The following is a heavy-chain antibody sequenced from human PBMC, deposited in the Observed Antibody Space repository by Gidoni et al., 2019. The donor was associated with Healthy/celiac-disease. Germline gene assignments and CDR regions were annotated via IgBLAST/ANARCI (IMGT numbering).Heavy chain of an antibody. J-gene: IGHJ3*02. CDR2: ISSSSSYT. D-gene: IGHD3-22*01. V-gene: IGHV3-11*05. Sequence: QVQLVESGGGLVKPGGSLRLSCAASGFPFSDYYMSWIRQAPGKGLEWVSYISSSSSYTNYADSVKGRFTISRDNAKNSLYLQMNSLRAEDTAVYYCARADYYDSSGYYWNAFDIWGQGTMVTVSS. CDR1: GFPFSDYY. CDR3: ARADYYDSSGYYWNAFDI.